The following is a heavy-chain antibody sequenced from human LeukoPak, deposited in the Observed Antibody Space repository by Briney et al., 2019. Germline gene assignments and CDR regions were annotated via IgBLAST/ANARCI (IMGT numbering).Heavy chain of an antibody. V-gene: IGHV3-23*01. CDR1: GFIFSSYS. CDR3: VRGGKTSNYLDY. CDR2: ITGSGGNT. Sequence: GGSLRLSCAASGFIFSSYSMSWVRQAPGKGLEWVSVITGSGGNTYYADSVKGRFTISRDNAKNTLYLQMNSLRAEDTAVYYCVRGGKTSNYLDYWGQGNLVTVSS. J-gene: IGHJ4*02.